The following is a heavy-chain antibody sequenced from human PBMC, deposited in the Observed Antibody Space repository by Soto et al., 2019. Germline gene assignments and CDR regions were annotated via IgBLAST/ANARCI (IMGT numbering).Heavy chain of an antibody. CDR1: GGTFSSYT. J-gene: IGHJ4*02. V-gene: IGHV1-69*02. CDR3: ARGASSGYPHEYYFDY. D-gene: IGHD3-22*01. Sequence: QVQLVQSGAEVKKPGSSVKVSCKASGGTFSSYTISWVRQAPGQGLEWMGRIIPILGIANYAQKFQGRVTLTADKSTSTAYMELSSLRSEDTAVYYCARGASSGYPHEYYFDYWGQGTLVTVSS. CDR2: IIPILGIA.